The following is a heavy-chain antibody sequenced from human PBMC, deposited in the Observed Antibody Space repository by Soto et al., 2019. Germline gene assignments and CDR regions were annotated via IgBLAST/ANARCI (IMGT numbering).Heavy chain of an antibody. Sequence: QVQLVQSGAEVKKPGASVKVSCKASGYTFSDYYIHWVRQAPGQGLEWMGWINPNSGGTKYAHKFQGWVAMTRDTSINTAYMVLSRLTSDDTAVYYCARESGGATATLDYYYSYMDVWGKGTTVTVSS. J-gene: IGHJ6*03. CDR2: INPNSGGT. CDR1: GYTFSDYY. D-gene: IGHD5-12*01. CDR3: ARESGGATATLDYYYSYMDV. V-gene: IGHV1-2*04.